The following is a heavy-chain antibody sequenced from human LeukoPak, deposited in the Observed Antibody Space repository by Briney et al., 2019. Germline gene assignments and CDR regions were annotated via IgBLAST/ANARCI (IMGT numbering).Heavy chain of an antibody. V-gene: IGHV4-34*08. D-gene: IGHD2-2*01. CDR1: GFTFSDYY. J-gene: IGHJ5*02. Sequence: GSLRLSCAASGFTFSDYYMSWIRQPPGKGLEWIGEINHSGSTNYNPSLKSRVTISVDTSKNQFSLKLSSVTAADTAVYYCAVGYCSSTSCFHNWFDPWGQGTLVTVSS. CDR2: INHSGST. CDR3: AVGYCSSTSCFHNWFDP.